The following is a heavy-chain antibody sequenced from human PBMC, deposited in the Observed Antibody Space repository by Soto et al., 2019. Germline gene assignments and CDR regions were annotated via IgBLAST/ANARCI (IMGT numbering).Heavy chain of an antibody. CDR3: ARGLVLDY. CDR1: GGSFSGYY. D-gene: IGHD6-6*01. Sequence: QVQLQQWGAGLLKPSETLSLTCAVYGGSFSGYYWSWIRQPPGKGLEWIGEINHSGSTNYNPSLKSRVTISVDTSKNQFSLKLSSVTAADTAVYYCARGLVLDYWGQGTLVTVSS. J-gene: IGHJ4*02. CDR2: INHSGST. V-gene: IGHV4-34*01.